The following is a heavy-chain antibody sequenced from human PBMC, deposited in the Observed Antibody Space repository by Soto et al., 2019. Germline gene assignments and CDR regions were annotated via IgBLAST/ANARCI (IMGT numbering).Heavy chain of an antibody. D-gene: IGHD6-19*01. CDR3: ARGSRIAVPGNTFSDY. Sequence: QVQLVQFGAEVKKPGASVKVSGKASGYIFTGYYMHWVRQAPGQGLEWMGWINPNSGDTNYAQKFQGWVTMTRDTSSSTAYKELSRMTFDDTAVYYCARGSRIAVPGNTFSDYWGQGTLVTVSS. CDR2: INPNSGDT. V-gene: IGHV1-2*04. J-gene: IGHJ4*02. CDR1: GYIFTGYY.